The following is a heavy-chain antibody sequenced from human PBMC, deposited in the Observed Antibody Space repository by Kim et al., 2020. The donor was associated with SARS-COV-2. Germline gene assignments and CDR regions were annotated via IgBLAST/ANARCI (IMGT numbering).Heavy chain of an antibody. J-gene: IGHJ6*02. Sequence: SQTLSLTCAISGDSVSSNSAAWNWIRQSPSRGLEWLGRTYYRSKWYNDYAVSVKSRITINPDTSKNQFSLQLNSVTPEDTAVYYCARGFVLRSPNYYYYGMDVWGQGTTVTVSS. CDR3: ARGFVLRSPNYYYYGMDV. D-gene: IGHD5-12*01. CDR2: TYYRSKWYN. CDR1: GDSVSSNSAA. V-gene: IGHV6-1*01.